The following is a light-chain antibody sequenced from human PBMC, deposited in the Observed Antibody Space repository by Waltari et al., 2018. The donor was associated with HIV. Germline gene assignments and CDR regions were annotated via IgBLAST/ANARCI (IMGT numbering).Light chain of an antibody. J-gene: IGLJ3*02. V-gene: IGLV1-51*01. CDR1: SSNIGSNY. CDR2: DND. Sequence: QSVLTQPPSMSAAPGQRVTISCSGGSSNIGSNYVSWYQQLPGTAPKLLLYDNDKRPSGIPDRFSGSKSGTSATLDITGLQTGDEADYYCGAWDASLTSGVFGGGTKVTVL. CDR3: GAWDASLTSGV.